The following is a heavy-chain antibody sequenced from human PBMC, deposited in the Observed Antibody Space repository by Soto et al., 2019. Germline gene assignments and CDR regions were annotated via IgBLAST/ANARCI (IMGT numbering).Heavy chain of an antibody. CDR2: IYHSGST. Sequence: QVQLRESGPGLVKPSETLSLTCTVSGASISSGGYSWSWIRQPPGKGLEWIGYIYHSGSTYYNPSLKSRVTISVDRSKNQFSLKLSSVTAADTAVYYCARGSGSYYYYYGMDVWGQGTTVTVSS. CDR1: GASISSGGYS. CDR3: ARGSGSYYYYYGMDV. J-gene: IGHJ6*02. V-gene: IGHV4-30-2*01. D-gene: IGHD3-10*01.